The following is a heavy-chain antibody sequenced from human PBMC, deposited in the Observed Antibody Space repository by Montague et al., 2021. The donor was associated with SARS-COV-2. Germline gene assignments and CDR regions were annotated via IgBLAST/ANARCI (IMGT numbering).Heavy chain of an antibody. Sequence: SLRLSCAASGFTFSSYSMNWVRQAPGKGLEWVSSISSSSSYIYYADSVKGRFTISRDNAKNSLYLQMNNLRAEDTAVYYCARDLTEDYGDAGFDYWGQGTLVTVSS. CDR3: ARDLTEDYGDAGFDY. V-gene: IGHV3-21*01. CDR1: GFTFSSYS. J-gene: IGHJ4*02. D-gene: IGHD4-17*01. CDR2: ISSSSSYI.